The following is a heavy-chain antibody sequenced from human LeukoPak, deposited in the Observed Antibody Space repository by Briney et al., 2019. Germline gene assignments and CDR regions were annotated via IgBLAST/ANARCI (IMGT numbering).Heavy chain of an antibody. V-gene: IGHV3-15*01. Sequence: GGSLRLSCAASGFTFSSYSMSWVRQAPGKGLEWVGRINTKADGATTESAAPVKGRFTISRDDSKNALYLQMNSLKTEDTAVYYCTREAVGATKYDYWGQGTLVTVSS. J-gene: IGHJ4*02. CDR1: GFTFSSYS. CDR2: INTKADGATT. CDR3: TREAVGATKYDY. D-gene: IGHD1-26*01.